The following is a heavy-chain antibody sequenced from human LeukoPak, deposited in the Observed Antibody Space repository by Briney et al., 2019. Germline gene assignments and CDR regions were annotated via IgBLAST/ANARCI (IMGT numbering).Heavy chain of an antibody. CDR3: ARGGVWLQPYFDY. D-gene: IGHD3-22*01. V-gene: IGHV4-34*01. Sequence: SETLSLTCAVYGGSFSGYYWSWIRQPPGKGLEWIGEINHSGSTNYDPSLKSRVTISVDTSKNQFSLKLSSVTAADTAVYYCARGGVWLQPYFDYWGQGTLVTVSS. J-gene: IGHJ4*02. CDR2: INHSGST. CDR1: GGSFSGYY.